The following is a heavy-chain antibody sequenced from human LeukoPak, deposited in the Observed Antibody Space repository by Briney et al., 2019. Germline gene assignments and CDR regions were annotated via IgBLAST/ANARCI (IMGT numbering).Heavy chain of an antibody. CDR2: INQDGSEK. J-gene: IGHJ4*02. V-gene: IGHV3-7*01. CDR1: GFTFVSHW. D-gene: IGHD5-24*01. CDR3: ARRYMATSAEDFDY. Sequence: PGGSLRLSCVASGFTFVSHWMTWVRQTPGKGLEWVANINQDGSEKYYVDSVKGRFTISRDDAKNSLYLQMNGLRAEDAAVYYCARRYMATSAEDFDYWGQGTLVTVSS.